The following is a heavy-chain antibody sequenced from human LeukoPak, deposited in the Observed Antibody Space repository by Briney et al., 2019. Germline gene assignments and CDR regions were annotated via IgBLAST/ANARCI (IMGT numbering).Heavy chain of an antibody. J-gene: IGHJ2*01. CDR1: GFTFSNYW. V-gene: IGHV3-74*01. CDR2: INSDGSST. D-gene: IGHD1-1*01. CDR3: TRTTTTADWYFDL. Sequence: GGALRLSCAVSGFTFSNYWMYWVRQAPGKRLVWVARINSDGSSTTYADSVEGRFTISRDNTKSMLHLQMHSLRVDDSAVYFCTRTTTTADWYFDLWGRGTLVTVSS.